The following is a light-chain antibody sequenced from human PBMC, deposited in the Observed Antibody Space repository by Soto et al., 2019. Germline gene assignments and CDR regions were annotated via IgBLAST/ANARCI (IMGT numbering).Light chain of an antibody. CDR3: SSYTSSSTLPLYV. CDR2: DVG. Sequence: QSALTQPASVSGSPGQSITISCTGTSSDVGGYNYVSWYQQHPGKAPKLMIYDVGNRPSGVSNRFSGSKSGNTASLTISGLQAEDEADYYCSSYTSSSTLPLYVFGTGTKVTVL. J-gene: IGLJ1*01. CDR1: SSDVGGYNY. V-gene: IGLV2-14*01.